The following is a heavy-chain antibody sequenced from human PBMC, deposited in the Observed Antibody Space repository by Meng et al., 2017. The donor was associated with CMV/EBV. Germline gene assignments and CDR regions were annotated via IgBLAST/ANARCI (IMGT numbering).Heavy chain of an antibody. D-gene: IGHD4-17*01. CDR2: MNPNSGNT. CDR3: ASLPVYGDYVRDY. V-gene: IGHV1-8*01. Sequence: KASGYTFPSYDIRWVRQATGQGLEWMGWMNPNSGNTGYAQKFQGRVTMTRNTSISTAYMELSSLRSEDTAVYYCASLPVYGDYVRDYWGQGTLVTVSS. CDR1: GYTFPSYD. J-gene: IGHJ4*02.